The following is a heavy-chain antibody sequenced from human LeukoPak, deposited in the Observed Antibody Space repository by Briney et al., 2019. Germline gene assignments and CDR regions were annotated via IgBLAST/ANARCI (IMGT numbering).Heavy chain of an antibody. Sequence: GGSLRLFCAASGFTFSDYYMSWIRQAPGKGLEWVSYISSTSSYTNYADSVKGRFTISRDNAKNSLHLQMNSLRAEDTAVYYCARSYGWLPGGMWGQGTLVTVSS. CDR2: ISSTSSYT. D-gene: IGHD5-12*01. CDR1: GFTFSDYY. J-gene: IGHJ4*02. V-gene: IGHV3-11*03. CDR3: ARSYGWLPGGM.